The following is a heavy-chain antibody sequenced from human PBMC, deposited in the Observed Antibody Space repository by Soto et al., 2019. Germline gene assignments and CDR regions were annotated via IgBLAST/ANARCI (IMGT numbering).Heavy chain of an antibody. J-gene: IGHJ4*02. V-gene: IGHV4-59*08. D-gene: IGHD6-6*01. CDR1: GGSISSYY. CDR3: ARQDYSSSYEFDY. Sequence: SGTLSLTCTVPGGSISSYYWSWIRQPPGKGLEWIGYIYYSESTNYNPSLKSRVTISVDTSKNQFSLKLSSVTAADTAVYYCARQDYSSSYEFDYWGQGTLVTVSS. CDR2: IYYSEST.